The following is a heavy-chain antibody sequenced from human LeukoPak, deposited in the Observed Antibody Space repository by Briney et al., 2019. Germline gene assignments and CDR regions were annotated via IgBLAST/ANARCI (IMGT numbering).Heavy chain of an antibody. CDR2: IYYSGST. D-gene: IGHD6-19*01. CDR3: ARQSSGWYY. V-gene: IGHV4-39*01. J-gene: IGHJ4*02. Sequence: ASENLSLTCTVSGGSISSSSYYWGWIRQPPGKGLEWIGSIYYSGSTYYNPSLKSRVTITVDTSRNQFSLKLSSVTAADTAVYYCARQSSGWYYWGQGTLVTVSS. CDR1: GGSISSSSYY.